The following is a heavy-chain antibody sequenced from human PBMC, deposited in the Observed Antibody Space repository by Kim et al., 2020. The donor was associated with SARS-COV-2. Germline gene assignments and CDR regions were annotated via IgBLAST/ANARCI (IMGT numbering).Heavy chain of an antibody. CDR3: ARGPITMVRGVSYYFDY. CDR1: GGSFSGYY. V-gene: IGHV4-34*01. CDR2: INHSGST. J-gene: IGHJ4*02. D-gene: IGHD3-10*01. Sequence: SETLSLTCAVYGGSFSGYYWSWIRQPPGKGLEWIGEINHSGSTNYNPSLKSRVTISVDTSKNQFSLKLSSVTAADTAVYYCARGPITMVRGVSYYFDYWGQGTLVTVSS.